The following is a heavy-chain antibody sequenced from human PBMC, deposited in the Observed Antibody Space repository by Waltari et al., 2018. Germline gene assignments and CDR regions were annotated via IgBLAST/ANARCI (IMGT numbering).Heavy chain of an antibody. CDR2: IYYSGST. V-gene: IGHV4-39*07. CDR3: ARDGLRYYYGMDV. J-gene: IGHJ6*02. Sequence: QLQLQESGPGLVKPSETLSLTCTVPGGSISSSSYYWGWIRQPPGKGLEWIGSIYYSGSTYYNPSLKSRVTISVDTSKNQFSLKLSSVTAADTAVYYCARDGLRYYYGMDVWGQGTTVTVSS. D-gene: IGHD3-9*01. CDR1: GGSISSSSYY.